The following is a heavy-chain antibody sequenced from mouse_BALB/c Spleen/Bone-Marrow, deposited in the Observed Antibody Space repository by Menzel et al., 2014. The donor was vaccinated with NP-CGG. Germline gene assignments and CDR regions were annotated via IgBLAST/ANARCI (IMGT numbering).Heavy chain of an antibody. J-gene: IGHJ4*01. V-gene: IGHV1-37*01. CDR1: GYSFTGYF. CDR2: INPYNGDT. CDR3: GGVTAVEAKDYYYAMDY. D-gene: IGHD1-1*01. Sequence: VQLKQSGPELVKSGASVKISCKASGYSFTGYFMHWVKQSPGKSLEWIGRINPYNGDTFYNQKFQGKATVTVDKSSSTTHMELLSMTAEDSAVYYCGGVTAVEAKDYYYAMDYWGQGTSVTVSS.